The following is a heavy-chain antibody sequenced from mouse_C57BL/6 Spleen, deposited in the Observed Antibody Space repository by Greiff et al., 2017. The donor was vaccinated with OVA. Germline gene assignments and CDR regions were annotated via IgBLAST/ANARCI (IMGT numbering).Heavy chain of an antibody. CDR2: ISSGGSYT. D-gene: IGHD1-1*01. J-gene: IGHJ4*01. V-gene: IGHV5-6*01. CDR3: ARQGTVGAMDY. Sequence: EVKLMESGGDLVKPGGSLKLSCAASGFTFSSYGMSWVRQTPDKRLEWVATISSGGSYTYYPDSVKGRFTISRDNAKNTLYLQMSSLKSEDTAMYYCARQGTVGAMDYWGQGTSVTVSS. CDR1: GFTFSSYG.